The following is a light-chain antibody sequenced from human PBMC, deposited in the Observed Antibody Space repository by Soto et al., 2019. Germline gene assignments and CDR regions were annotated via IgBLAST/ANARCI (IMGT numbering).Light chain of an antibody. CDR2: EVS. CDR1: SSDVGGYNY. Sequence: QSALPQPASVSGSPGQSITISCTGTSSDVGGYNYVSWYQQHPGKAPKLMIYEVSNRPSGVSNRFSGSKSGNTASLTISGLQAEDEDDYYCSSYTSSSTPYVFGTGTKLTVL. CDR3: SSYTSSSTPYV. V-gene: IGLV2-14*01. J-gene: IGLJ1*01.